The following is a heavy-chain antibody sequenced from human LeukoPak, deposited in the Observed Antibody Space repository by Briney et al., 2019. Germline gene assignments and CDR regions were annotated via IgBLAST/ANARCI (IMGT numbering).Heavy chain of an antibody. Sequence: AVTVSCKASGGTFSSYAISWVRQAPGQGLEWMGRIIPILGISNYAQKFQGRVTITADKSTSTAYMELSSLRSEDTAVYYCSSSLDHWGQGTLVTVAS. V-gene: IGHV1-69*04. CDR2: IIPILGIS. D-gene: IGHD6-6*01. CDR3: SSSLDH. J-gene: IGHJ4*02. CDR1: GGTFSSYA.